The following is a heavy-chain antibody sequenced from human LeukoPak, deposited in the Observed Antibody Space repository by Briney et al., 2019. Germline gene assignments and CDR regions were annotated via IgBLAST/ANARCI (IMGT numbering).Heavy chain of an antibody. V-gene: IGHV3-23*01. J-gene: IGHJ4*02. Sequence: QSGGSLRLSCAASGFTFSSYAMSWVRQAPGKGLEWVSAISGSGGSTYYADSVKGRFTISRDNSKNTLYLQMNSLRAEDTAVYYCAKGDSSGWGGYFDYWGQGTLVIVSS. CDR3: AKGDSSGWGGYFDY. D-gene: IGHD6-19*01. CDR2: ISGSGGST. CDR1: GFTFSSYA.